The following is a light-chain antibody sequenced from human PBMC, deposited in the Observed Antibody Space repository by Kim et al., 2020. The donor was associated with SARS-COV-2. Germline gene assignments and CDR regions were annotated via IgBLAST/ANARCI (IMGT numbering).Light chain of an antibody. Sequence: SSELTQDPAMSVALGQTVRITFQGDTLRLHFASWYQQKPGQAPILIMYGRNVRSSGIADRFSGSRSGNTASLTITGSQAEDEADYYCNSWDTNGHHGVFG. V-gene: IGLV3-19*01. J-gene: IGLJ3*02. CDR1: TLRLHF. CDR3: NSWDTNGHHGV. CDR2: GRN.